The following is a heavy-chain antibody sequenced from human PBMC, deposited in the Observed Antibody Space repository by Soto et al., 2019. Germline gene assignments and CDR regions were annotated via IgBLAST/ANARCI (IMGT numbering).Heavy chain of an antibody. D-gene: IGHD2-21*02. CDR3: ARIGPYCGGDCYPDFDF. CDR2: VSGSGGGT. CDR1: GFTFNTYG. V-gene: IGHV3-23*01. J-gene: IGHJ4*02. Sequence: EVQLLESGGGLVQPGGSLTLSCAASGFTFNTYGMTWVRQAPGKGLEWVSTVSGSGGGTYYADSVKGRFTISRVNSNKGGGGQMSNLRAEDTAVYFCARIGPYCGGDCYPDFDFWGLGTPVTVSS.